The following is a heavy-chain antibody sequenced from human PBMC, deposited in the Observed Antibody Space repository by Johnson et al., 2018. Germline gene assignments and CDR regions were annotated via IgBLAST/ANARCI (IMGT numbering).Heavy chain of an antibody. CDR2: LKRDGGEK. J-gene: IGHJ6*03. CDR3: ARVGGGSDYYYYYMDV. D-gene: IGHD3-10*01. CDR1: GFTFSTYW. Sequence: EVQLVECGGGVVQPGGSLRLSCAASGFTFSTYWMSWVRQAPGKGLEWVANLKRDGGEKYYVDAVKGGFTVSKDNAKNSLYLQMNSLRAGDTAVYYCARVGGGSDYYYYYMDVWGKGTTVTVSS. V-gene: IGHV3-7*01.